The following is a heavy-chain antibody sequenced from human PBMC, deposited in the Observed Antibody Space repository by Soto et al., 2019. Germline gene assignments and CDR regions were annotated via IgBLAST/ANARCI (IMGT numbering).Heavy chain of an antibody. Sequence: SETLSLTCTVSGGSISSYYWSWIRQPPGKGLEWIGYIYYSGSTNYNPSLKSRVTISVDTSKNQFSLKLSSVTAADTAVYYCAKDRNSARLRSLLTDYWGQGTLVTVSS. CDR3: AKDRNSARLRSLLTDY. CDR1: GGSISSYY. V-gene: IGHV4-59*01. D-gene: IGHD5-12*01. J-gene: IGHJ4*02. CDR2: IYYSGST.